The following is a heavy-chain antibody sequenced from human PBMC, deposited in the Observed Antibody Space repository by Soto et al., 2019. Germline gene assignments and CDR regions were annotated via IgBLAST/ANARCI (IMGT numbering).Heavy chain of an antibody. CDR1: GGSISSSSYY. Sequence: SETLSLTCTVSGGSISSSSYYWGWIRQPPGKGLEWIGSTYYSGSTYYNPSLKSRVTISVDTSKNQFSLKLSSVTAADTAVYYCARGSEYGDYPYYYYYGMDVWGQGTTVTVSS. CDR3: ARGSEYGDYPYYYYYGMDV. CDR2: TYYSGST. J-gene: IGHJ6*02. V-gene: IGHV4-39*01. D-gene: IGHD4-17*01.